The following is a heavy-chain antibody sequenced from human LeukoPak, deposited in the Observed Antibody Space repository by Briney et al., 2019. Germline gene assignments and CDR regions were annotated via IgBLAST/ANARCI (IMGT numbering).Heavy chain of an antibody. D-gene: IGHD5-18*01. CDR1: GYTFTSYG. CDR2: ISAYNGNT. V-gene: IGHV1-18*01. Sequence: ASVKVSCKASGYTFTSYGISSVRQAPGQGLEWMGWISAYNGNTNYAQKLQGRVTMTTDTSTSTANMELRSLRSDDTAVYYCAKVDTAMAPSDYWGQGTLVTVTS. J-gene: IGHJ4*02. CDR3: AKVDTAMAPSDY.